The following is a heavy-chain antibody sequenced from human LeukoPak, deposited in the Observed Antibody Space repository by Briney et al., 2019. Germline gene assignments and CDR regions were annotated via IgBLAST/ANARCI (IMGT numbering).Heavy chain of an antibody. CDR3: AAIAHDY. V-gene: IGHV3-30*03. CDR2: ISYDGSNK. CDR1: GFTFSSYG. Sequence: PGGSLRLSCAASGFTFSSYGMHWVRQAPGKGLEWVAVISYDGSNKYYADSVKGRFTISRDNSKNTLYLQMNSLRAEDTAVYYCAAIAHDYWGQGTLVTVSS. J-gene: IGHJ4*02. D-gene: IGHD2-21*01.